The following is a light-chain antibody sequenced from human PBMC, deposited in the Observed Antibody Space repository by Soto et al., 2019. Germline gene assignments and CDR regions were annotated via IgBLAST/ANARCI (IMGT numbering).Light chain of an antibody. Sequence: QSALTQPASVSGSPGQSITISCTGTSSDVGGYNYVSWYQQHPGKAPKLMIYEVSNRPSGVSNLFSGSKSGNTASLTISGLQAEDEADYYCSSYTSSSIDYVFGPGTKLTVL. J-gene: IGLJ1*01. V-gene: IGLV2-14*01. CDR3: SSYTSSSIDYV. CDR1: SSDVGGYNY. CDR2: EVS.